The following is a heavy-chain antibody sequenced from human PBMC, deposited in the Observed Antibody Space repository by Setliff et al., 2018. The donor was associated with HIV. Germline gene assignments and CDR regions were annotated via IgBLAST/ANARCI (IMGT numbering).Heavy chain of an antibody. Sequence: KTSETLSLTCAVYGGFFSGYYWSWIRQSPGKGLEWIGEINRSGGTNYNPSLKSRVTISVDTSKNQFSLKLSSVTAADTAVYYCARRSGYAEDYWGQGTLVTVSS. D-gene: IGHD5-12*01. J-gene: IGHJ4*02. V-gene: IGHV4-34*01. CDR2: INRSGGT. CDR3: ARRSGYAEDY. CDR1: GGFFSGYY.